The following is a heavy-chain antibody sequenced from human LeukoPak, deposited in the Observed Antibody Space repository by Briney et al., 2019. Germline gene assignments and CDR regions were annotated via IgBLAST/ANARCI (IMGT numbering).Heavy chain of an antibody. D-gene: IGHD3-9*01. CDR1: GFTFNNYA. CDR3: ARVTLTGYYAFDY. V-gene: IGHV3-21*01. J-gene: IGHJ4*02. Sequence: PGGSLRLSCAASGFTFNNYAMTWVRQAPGKGLEWVSSISSSSSYIYYTDSVKGRFTISRDNAKNSLYLQMNSLRAEDTAVYYCARVTLTGYYAFDYWGQGTLVTVSS. CDR2: ISSSSSYI.